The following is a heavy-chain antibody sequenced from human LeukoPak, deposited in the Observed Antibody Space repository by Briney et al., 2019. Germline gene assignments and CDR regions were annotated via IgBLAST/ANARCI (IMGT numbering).Heavy chain of an antibody. Sequence: SGGSLRLSCAGSGFIFNNYAKHWVRQPPGKGLEWVSGISWNSGTIDYADSVRGRFTISRDNAKNSLYLQMDSLRVEDTAFYYCAKDNRRHYTSGPNPDSLHWGQGALVTVSS. V-gene: IGHV3-9*01. D-gene: IGHD6-19*01. CDR2: ISWNSGTI. J-gene: IGHJ4*02. CDR1: GFIFNNYA. CDR3: AKDNRRHYTSGPNPDSLH.